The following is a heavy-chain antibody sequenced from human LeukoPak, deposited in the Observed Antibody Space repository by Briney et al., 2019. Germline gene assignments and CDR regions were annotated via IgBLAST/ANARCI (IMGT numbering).Heavy chain of an antibody. CDR1: GFTFSSYA. V-gene: IGHV3-64D*06. CDR3: VKVYQAYSGYDQQTAFDI. Sequence: PGGSLRLSCSASGFTFSSYAMHWVRQAPGKGLEYVSAISSNGGSTYYADSVKGRFTIFRDNSKNTLYLQMSSLRAEDTAVYYCVKVYQAYSGYDQQTAFDIWGQGTMVTVS. D-gene: IGHD5-12*01. CDR2: ISSNGGST. J-gene: IGHJ3*02.